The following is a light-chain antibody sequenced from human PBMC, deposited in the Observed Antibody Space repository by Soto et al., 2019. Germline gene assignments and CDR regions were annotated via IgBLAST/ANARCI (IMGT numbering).Light chain of an antibody. CDR3: QQYNNWPPWT. V-gene: IGKV3-15*01. Sequence: EIVMTQSPATLSVSPGERATLSCSASQIVSRNLAWYQQKPGQAPRLLIYGASTRATGIPARFSGSGSGTEFTLTISSLQSEDFAVYYCQQYNNWPPWTFGQGTKVEIK. J-gene: IGKJ1*01. CDR1: QIVSRN. CDR2: GAS.